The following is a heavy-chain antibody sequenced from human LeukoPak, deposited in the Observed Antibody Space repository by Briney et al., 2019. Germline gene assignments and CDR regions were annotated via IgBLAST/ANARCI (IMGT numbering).Heavy chain of an antibody. CDR2: INPNSGGT. V-gene: IGHV1-2*02. CDR3: ASIPGDLHDFWSGYYTLGAFDI. D-gene: IGHD3-3*01. CDR1: GYTFTDYY. Sequence: ASVKVSCKASGYTFTDYYMHWVRQAPGQGLGWMGWINPNSGGTNYAQKFQGRVTMTRDTSISTAYMELNRLRSDDTAVYYCASIPGDLHDFWSGYYTLGAFDIWGQGTMVTVSS. J-gene: IGHJ3*02.